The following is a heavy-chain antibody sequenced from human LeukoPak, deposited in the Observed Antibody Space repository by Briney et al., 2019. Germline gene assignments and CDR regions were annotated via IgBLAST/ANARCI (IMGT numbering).Heavy chain of an antibody. J-gene: IGHJ4*02. D-gene: IGHD5-18*01. V-gene: IGHV4-38-2*02. CDR1: GYSISSDYY. CDR3: ARERIERYTYASSDFDY. Sequence: SETLSLTCTVSGYSISSDYYWGWIRQPPGKGLEWIASVSHSGGTYYNPSLKSRVTISVDTSKNQLSLKVTSVTAADTALYYCARERIERYTYASSDFDYWGRGTLVTVSS. CDR2: VSHSGGT.